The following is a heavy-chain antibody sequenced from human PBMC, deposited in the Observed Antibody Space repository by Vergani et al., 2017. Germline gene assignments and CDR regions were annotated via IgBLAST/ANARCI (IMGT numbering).Heavy chain of an antibody. Sequence: QVQLQESGPGLVKPSQTLSLTCTVSGGSISSGDYYWSWILQPPGKGLEWIGYIYYSGSTYYNPSLKSRVTISVDTSKNQFSLKLSSVTAADTAVYYCARQTGAYSSGQDGMDVWGQGTTVTVSS. CDR2: IYYSGST. J-gene: IGHJ6*02. CDR1: GGSISSGDYY. V-gene: IGHV4-30-4*08. CDR3: ARQTGAYSSGQDGMDV. D-gene: IGHD6-19*01.